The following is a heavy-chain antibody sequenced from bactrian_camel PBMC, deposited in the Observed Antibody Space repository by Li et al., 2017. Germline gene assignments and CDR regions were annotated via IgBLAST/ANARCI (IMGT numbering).Heavy chain of an antibody. D-gene: IGHD7*01. CDR3: MAVSGY. J-gene: IGHJ6*01. Sequence: VQLVESGGGLVQPGGSLRLSCAASGFTFHIHDMIWVRQAPGKGLEWVSRINAGSGSTYYADSVKGRFTISQDHAKNVLYLQMNSLKPEDTAVYYCMAVSGYWGQGTQVTVS. CDR2: INAGSGST. V-gene: IGHV3S40*01. CDR1: GFTFHIHD.